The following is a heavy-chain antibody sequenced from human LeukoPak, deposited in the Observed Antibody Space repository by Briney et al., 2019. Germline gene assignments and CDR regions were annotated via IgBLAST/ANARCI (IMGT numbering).Heavy chain of an antibody. J-gene: IGHJ4*02. Sequence: SETLSLTCTVSAGSISTYYWNWIRQPPGKGLEWIGEINHSGSTNYNPSLKSRVTISVDTSKNQFSLKLSSVTAADTAVYYCARGPRHLYCSSTSCYRGFDYWGQGTLVTVSS. CDR2: INHSGST. D-gene: IGHD2-2*01. CDR1: AGSISTYY. V-gene: IGHV4-34*01. CDR3: ARGPRHLYCSSTSCYRGFDY.